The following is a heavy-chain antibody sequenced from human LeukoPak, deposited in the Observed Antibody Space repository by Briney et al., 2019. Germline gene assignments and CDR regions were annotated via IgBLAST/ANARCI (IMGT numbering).Heavy chain of an antibody. D-gene: IGHD3-3*01. CDR2: VYYSGVT. Sequence: SETLSLTCSVSGGSGTNDGYYWSWIRQSPGRGLEWIGFVYYSGVTNTNPSLESRVAMSRDTSNNQFSLRLSSVTAADTAVYLCARRPVVSRAGDFFFDYWSQGIQVTVSP. CDR3: ARRPVVSRAGDFFFDY. V-gene: IGHV4-61*08. CDR1: GGSGTNDGYY. J-gene: IGHJ4*02.